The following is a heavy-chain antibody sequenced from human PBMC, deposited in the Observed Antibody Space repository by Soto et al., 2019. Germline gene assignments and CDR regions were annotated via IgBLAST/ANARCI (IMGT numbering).Heavy chain of an antibody. CDR3: ARGPSASYYYGSGSPDY. V-gene: IGHV1-8*01. CDR1: GYTFTRYD. CDR2: MNPNSGNT. J-gene: IGHJ4*02. D-gene: IGHD3-10*01. Sequence: ASVKVSCKASGYTFTRYDINWVRQATGQGLEWMGWMNPNSGNTCYAQKFQGRVTMTRNTSISPAYMELSSLRSEDTAVYYCARGPSASYYYGSGSPDYWGQGTLVTVSS.